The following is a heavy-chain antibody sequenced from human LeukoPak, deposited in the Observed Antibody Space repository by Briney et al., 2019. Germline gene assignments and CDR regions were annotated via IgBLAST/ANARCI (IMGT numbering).Heavy chain of an antibody. CDR1: GFTFSSYW. V-gene: IGHV3-74*01. CDR3: ARAQGGGYYGSGIIDC. CDR2: VNSDGSST. J-gene: IGHJ4*02. D-gene: IGHD3-10*01. Sequence: PGGSLRLSCAASGFTFSSYWMHWVRQAPGKGLVWVSRVNSDGSSTSYADSVKGRFTISRDNAKNTLYLQMNSLRAEDTAVYYCARAQGGGYYGSGIIDCWGQGTLVTVSS.